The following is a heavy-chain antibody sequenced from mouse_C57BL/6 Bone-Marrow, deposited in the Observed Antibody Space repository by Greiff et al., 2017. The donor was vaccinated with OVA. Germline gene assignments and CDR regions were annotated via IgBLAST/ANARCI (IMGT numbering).Heavy chain of an antibody. CDR2: IDPENGDT. J-gene: IGHJ1*03. CDR1: GFNIKDDY. V-gene: IGHV14-4*01. D-gene: IGHD1-1*01. CDR3: ARDPIYYYGSSYVYFDV. Sequence: EVQLQESGAELVRPGASVKLSCTASGFNIKDDYMHWVKQRPEQGLEWIGWIDPENGDTEYASKFKGKSTLTVDKSSSTAYMQLSSLTSEDSAVYYCARDPIYYYGSSYVYFDVWGTGTTVTVSS.